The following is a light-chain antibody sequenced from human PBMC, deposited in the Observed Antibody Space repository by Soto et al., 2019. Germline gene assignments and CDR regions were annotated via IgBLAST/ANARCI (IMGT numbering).Light chain of an antibody. J-gene: IGKJ2*01. CDR1: QSIGSK. CDR2: DTS. CDR3: QQYSNWPLYT. V-gene: IGKV3-15*01. Sequence: EIVMTQSPATLSVSPGERVTLSCRASQSIGSKLAWYQQKPGQAPWLLIFDTSARATGIPVRFSCSGSGTEFTLTISSLQSEDFAVYYCQQYSNWPLYTFGQGTQRESK.